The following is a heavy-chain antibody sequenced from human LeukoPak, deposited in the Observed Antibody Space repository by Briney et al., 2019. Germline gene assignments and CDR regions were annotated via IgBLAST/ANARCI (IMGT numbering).Heavy chain of an antibody. CDR1: GFTFSSYS. CDR3: ARDSGEGGTFDY. CDR2: INIVNNAI. D-gene: IGHD1-26*01. V-gene: IGHV3-48*04. Sequence: GGSLRLSCAASGFTFSSYSMNWVRQAPGKGLEWVSHINIVNNAIYYSDSVKGRLTISRDNAKKSLYLQMNSLRAEDTAVYYCARDSGEGGTFDYWGQGTLVSVSS. J-gene: IGHJ4*02.